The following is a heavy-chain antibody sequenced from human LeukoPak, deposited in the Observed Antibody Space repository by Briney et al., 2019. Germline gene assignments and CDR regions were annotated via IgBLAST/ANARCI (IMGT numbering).Heavy chain of an antibody. CDR1: GGTFSSYA. V-gene: IGHV1-69*13. J-gene: IGHJ4*02. CDR2: IIPIFGTA. CDR3: ARDRSGSYYVFDY. Sequence: RASVKVSCKASGGTFSSYAISWVRQAPGQGLEWMGGIIPIFGTANYAQKFQGRVTITADESTSTAYMELSSLRSEDTAVYYCARDRSGSYYVFDYWGQGTLVTVSS. D-gene: IGHD1-26*01.